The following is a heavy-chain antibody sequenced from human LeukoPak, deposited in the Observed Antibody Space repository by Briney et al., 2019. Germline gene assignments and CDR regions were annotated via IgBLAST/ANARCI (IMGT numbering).Heavy chain of an antibody. V-gene: IGHV1-69*06. Sequence: SVKVSCKASGGTFSSYAICWVRQAPGQGLEWMGGIIPIFGTANYAQKFQGRVTITADKSTSTAYMELSSLRSEDTAVYYCVRSIAYYYYGMDVWGKGTTVTISS. CDR3: VRSIAYYYYGMDV. D-gene: IGHD3-10*01. J-gene: IGHJ6*04. CDR2: IIPIFGTA. CDR1: GGTFSSYA.